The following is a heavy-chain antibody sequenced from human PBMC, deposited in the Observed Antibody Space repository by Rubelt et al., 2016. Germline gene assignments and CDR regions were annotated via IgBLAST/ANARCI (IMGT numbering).Heavy chain of an antibody. Sequence: EVQLVESGGGLVQPGGSLRLSCAASGFTFSSYWMHWVRQAPGKGLVWVSRIDSDGSSTSYAASVQGRFTISRDNAKNTLYLQMNSLRAEDTAVYYCARVVYGSGDDWGQGTLVTVSS. CDR3: ARVVYGSGDD. D-gene: IGHD3-10*01. J-gene: IGHJ4*02. CDR2: IDSDGSST. V-gene: IGHV3-74*01. CDR1: GFTFSSYW.